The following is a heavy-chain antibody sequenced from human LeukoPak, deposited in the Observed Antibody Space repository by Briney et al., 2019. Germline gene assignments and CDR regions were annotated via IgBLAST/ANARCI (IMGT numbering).Heavy chain of an antibody. D-gene: IGHD6-13*01. J-gene: IGHJ4*02. CDR3: AFSIAAAGDY. CDR2: IYYSGST. CDR1: GGSISSYY. V-gene: IGHV4-59*01. Sequence: SETLSLTCTVSGGSISSYYWSWIRQPPGKGLEWIGSIYYSGSTNYNPSLKSRVTISVDTSKNQFSLKLSSVTAADTAVYYCAFSIAAAGDYWGQGTLVTVSS.